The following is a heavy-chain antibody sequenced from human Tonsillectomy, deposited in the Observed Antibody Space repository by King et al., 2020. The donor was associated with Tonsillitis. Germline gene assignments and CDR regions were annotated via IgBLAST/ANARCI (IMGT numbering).Heavy chain of an antibody. V-gene: IGHV1-8*01. CDR3: ARGRDIVVVVASFDY. D-gene: IGHD2-15*01. J-gene: IGHJ4*02. CDR1: GYTFTSYD. Sequence: VQLVESGAEVKKPGASVKVSCKASGYTFTSYDINWVRQATGQGLEWMGWMNPTRGNTGYAQKFQGRVTMTRNTSISTAYMELSSLRSEDTAVYYCARGRDIVVVVASFDYWGQGTLVTVSS. CDR2: MNPTRGNT.